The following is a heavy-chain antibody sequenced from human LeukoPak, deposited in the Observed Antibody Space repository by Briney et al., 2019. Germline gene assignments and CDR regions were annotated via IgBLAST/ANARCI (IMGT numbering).Heavy chain of an antibody. CDR3: ARVYTTSSSWYGDFDY. Sequence: PGGSLRLSCAASGFTFSSYGMHWVRQAPGKGLEWVAVISYDGSNKYYADSVKGRFTISRDNSKNTLYLQMNSLRAEDTAVYYCARVYTTSSSWYGDFDYWGQGTLVTVSS. V-gene: IGHV3-30*03. CDR1: GFTFSSYG. D-gene: IGHD6-13*01. CDR2: ISYDGSNK. J-gene: IGHJ4*02.